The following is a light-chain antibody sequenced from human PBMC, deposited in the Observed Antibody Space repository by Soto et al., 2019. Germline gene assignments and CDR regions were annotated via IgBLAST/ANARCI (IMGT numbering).Light chain of an antibody. V-gene: IGKV3-15*01. J-gene: IGKJ2*01. CDR2: GAS. Sequence: EIVMTQSPATLSVSPGERATLSCRASQSVSDNLAWYQQKPVQAPRLLIYGASTRATGIPARFSGSGSGTEFTLTISSLQPEDFAVYYCQQSNNWPYTFGQGTKVDIK. CDR3: QQSNNWPYT. CDR1: QSVSDN.